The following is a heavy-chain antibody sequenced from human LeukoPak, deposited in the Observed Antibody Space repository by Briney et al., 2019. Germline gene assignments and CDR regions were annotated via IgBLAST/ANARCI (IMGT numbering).Heavy chain of an antibody. CDR2: ISDSGGST. CDR1: GFTFSSYA. J-gene: IGHJ5*02. CDR3: ARSRIAAAGTEWFDP. V-gene: IGHV3-23*01. D-gene: IGHD6-13*01. Sequence: GGSLRLSCAASGFTFSSYAMSWVRQAPGKGLEWVSAISDSGGSTYYADSVKGRFTISRDNAKNSLYLQMNSLRAEDTAVYYCARSRIAAAGTEWFDPWGQGTLVTVSS.